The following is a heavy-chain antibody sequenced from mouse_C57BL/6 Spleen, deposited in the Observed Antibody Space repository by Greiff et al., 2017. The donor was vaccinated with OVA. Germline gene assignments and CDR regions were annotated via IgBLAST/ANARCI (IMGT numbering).Heavy chain of an antibody. CDR3: TREGGYFGYYAMDY. CDR1: GFTFSSYA. V-gene: IGHV5-9-1*02. D-gene: IGHD2-3*01. Sequence: EVQLVESGEGLVKPGGSLKLSCAASGFTFSSYAMSWVRQTPEKRLEWVAYISSGGDYIYYADTVKGRFTISRDNARNTLYLQMSSLKSEDTAMYYCTREGGYFGYYAMDYWGQGTSVTVSS. J-gene: IGHJ4*01. CDR2: ISSGGDYI.